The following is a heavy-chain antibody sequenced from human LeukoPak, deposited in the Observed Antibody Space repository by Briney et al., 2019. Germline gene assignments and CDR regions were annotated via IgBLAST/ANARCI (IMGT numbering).Heavy chain of an antibody. J-gene: IGHJ4*02. V-gene: IGHV3-23*01. Sequence: PGGSLRLSCAASGFTFSSYAMSWVRQAPGKGLGWVSAISGSGGSTYYADSVKGRFTISRDNSKNTLYLQMNSLRAGDTAVYYCANAYSSSWYAGGFGYWGQGTLVTVSS. CDR2: ISGSGGST. CDR1: GFTFSSYA. D-gene: IGHD6-13*01. CDR3: ANAYSSSWYAGGFGY.